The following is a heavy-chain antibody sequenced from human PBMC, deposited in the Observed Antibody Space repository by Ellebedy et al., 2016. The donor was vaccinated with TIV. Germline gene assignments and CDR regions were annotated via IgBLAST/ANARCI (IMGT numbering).Heavy chain of an antibody. CDR2: IYSGDNT. CDR1: GFTFSHYW. Sequence: GGSLRLSXGASGFTFSHYWMTWVRQAPGKGLEWVSVIYSGDNTHYADSVKGRFTISRDTSKSMFYLQMNSLRAEDTAVYYCARTAANIYYGMDVWGQGTTVTVSS. V-gene: IGHV3-66*01. CDR3: ARTAANIYYGMDV. J-gene: IGHJ6*02.